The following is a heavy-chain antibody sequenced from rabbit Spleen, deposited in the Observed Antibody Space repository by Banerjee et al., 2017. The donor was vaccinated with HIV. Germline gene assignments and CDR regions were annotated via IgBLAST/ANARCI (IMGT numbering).Heavy chain of an antibody. Sequence: QEQLVESGGGLVQPEGSLTLTCTASGFSFSGGHDMCWVRQAPGKGLEWIACINAVTGKAVYATWAKGRFTFSKTSSTTVTLQMTSLTAADTATYFCARDTSSSFSSYGMDLWGPGTLVTVS. J-gene: IGHJ6*01. D-gene: IGHD1-1*01. CDR2: INAVTGKA. CDR1: GFSFSGGHD. CDR3: ARDTSSSFSSYGMDL. V-gene: IGHV1S45*01.